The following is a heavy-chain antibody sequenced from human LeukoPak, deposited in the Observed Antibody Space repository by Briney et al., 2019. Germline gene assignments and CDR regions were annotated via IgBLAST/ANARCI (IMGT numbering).Heavy chain of an antibody. CDR1: GFTFSSYN. D-gene: IGHD3-22*01. CDR3: ASLLVVITGTPFDY. CDR2: ISSSSSTI. Sequence: GGSLRLSCAASGFTFSSYNMNWVRQAPGKGLEWVSYISSSSSTIYYADSVKGRFTISRDNAKNTLYLQMNSLRAEDTAVYYCASLLVVITGTPFDYWGQGTLVTVSS. J-gene: IGHJ4*02. V-gene: IGHV3-48*01.